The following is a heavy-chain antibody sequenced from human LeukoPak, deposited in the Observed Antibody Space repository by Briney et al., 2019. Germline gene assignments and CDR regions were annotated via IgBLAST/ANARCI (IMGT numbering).Heavy chain of an antibody. D-gene: IGHD5-12*01. CDR2: IKDDDSDT. J-gene: IGHJ5*02. CDR3: TTIRPDH. CDR1: GFTFSSYW. Sequence: PGGSLRLSCAASGFTFSSYWMHWVRQAPGKGLVWVSRIKDDDSDTNYADSVKGRFTISRDNAKNTLYLQMNSLRAEDTAVYYCTTIRPDHWGQGTLVTVSS. V-gene: IGHV3-74*01.